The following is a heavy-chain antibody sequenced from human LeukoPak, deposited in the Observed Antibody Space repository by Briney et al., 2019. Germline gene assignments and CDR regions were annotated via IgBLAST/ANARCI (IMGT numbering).Heavy chain of an antibody. D-gene: IGHD4-11*01. Sequence: GGSLRLSCAASGFTFSSYGMRWVRQAPGKGLEWVAFIRYDGSNKYYADSVKGRFTISRDNSKNTLYLQMNSLRAEDTAVYYCAAGLVTPLVSGYWGQGTLVTVSS. CDR1: GFTFSSYG. V-gene: IGHV3-30*02. J-gene: IGHJ4*02. CDR3: AAGLVTPLVSGY. CDR2: IRYDGSNK.